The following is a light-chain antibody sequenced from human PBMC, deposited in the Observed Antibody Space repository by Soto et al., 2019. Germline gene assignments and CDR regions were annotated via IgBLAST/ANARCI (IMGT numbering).Light chain of an antibody. CDR1: QSITTY. J-gene: IGKJ1*01. CDR2: AAS. CDR3: QQRHSTPQWA. Sequence: DIQMTQSPSSLSASVGDRVTITCRASQSITTYLNWYQQKPGKAPKLLIYAASSLQSGVPSRISGGGSVTEFTLPITSLQHEDFATYYCQQRHSTPQWAFGQGTQVEIK. V-gene: IGKV1-39*01.